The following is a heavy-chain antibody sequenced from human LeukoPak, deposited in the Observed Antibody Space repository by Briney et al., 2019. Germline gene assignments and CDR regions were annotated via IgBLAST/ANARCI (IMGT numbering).Heavy chain of an antibody. Sequence: GGSLRLSCAASGFTFSSYSMNWVRQAPGKGLEWVSYISSSSSTIYYADSVKGRFTISRDNAKNSLYLQMNSLRAEDTAVYYCAREVLWFGQNWFDPWGQGTLVTVSS. D-gene: IGHD3-10*01. J-gene: IGHJ5*02. CDR3: AREVLWFGQNWFDP. CDR1: GFTFSSYS. V-gene: IGHV3-48*01. CDR2: ISSSSSTI.